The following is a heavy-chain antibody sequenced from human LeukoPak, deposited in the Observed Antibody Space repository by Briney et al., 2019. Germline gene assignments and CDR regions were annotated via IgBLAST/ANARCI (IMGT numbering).Heavy chain of an antibody. V-gene: IGHV3-23*01. CDR1: GFSFNSYA. D-gene: IGHD3-22*01. J-gene: IGHJ4*02. CDR2: ISSTCATT. Sequence: GGSLRLSCAASGFSFNSYAMNWVRQAPGKGLEWVSVISSTCATTYYAASVKGRFTISRDNSKSTLYLQMDALRADDTAVYYCARSLNGFYRGLDFWGQGTLVTVSS. CDR3: ARSLNGFYRGLDF.